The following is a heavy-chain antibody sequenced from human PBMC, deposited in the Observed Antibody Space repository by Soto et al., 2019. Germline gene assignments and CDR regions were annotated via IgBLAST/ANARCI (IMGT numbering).Heavy chain of an antibody. CDR1: GGSFSAYY. V-gene: IGHV4-34*01. CDR2: INDSGST. J-gene: IGHJ4*02. D-gene: IGHD6-6*01. CDR3: VTWEQLRGYFNY. Sequence: QVQLQQWGAGLLKPSETLSLTCAVYGGSFSAYYWSWIRQPPGKGLEWIGEINDSGSTNYNPSLESRVTISVDTSKNQFSLNLSPVTAADTAVYYCVTWEQLRGYFNYWGQGTQVTVSS.